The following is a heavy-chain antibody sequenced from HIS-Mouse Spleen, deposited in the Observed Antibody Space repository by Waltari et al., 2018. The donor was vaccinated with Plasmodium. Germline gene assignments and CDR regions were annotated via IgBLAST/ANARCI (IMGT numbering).Heavy chain of an antibody. J-gene: IGHJ4*02. D-gene: IGHD3-10*01. CDR1: AGSFSGYY. V-gene: IGHV4-34*01. CDR3: ASSGSGCYYY. Sequence: QVQLQQWGAGLLKPSEPLSLTCAVYAGSFSGYYWCWIRQPPGEGLAWTGEINHSVSTNDHPALKRLVTISLGTSMSLCSLKLSSVTDADTAVYYCASSGSGCYYYWGQGTLVTGSS. CDR2: INHSVST.